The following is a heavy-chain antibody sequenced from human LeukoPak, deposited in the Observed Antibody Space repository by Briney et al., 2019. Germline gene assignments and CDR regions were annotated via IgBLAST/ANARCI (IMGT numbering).Heavy chain of an antibody. Sequence: GASVKVSCKASGGTFSSYAISWVRQAPGQGLEWMGRIIPILGIANYAQKFQGRVTVTADKSTSTAYMELSSLRSEDTAVYYCARGLVVVVAAGDAFDIWGQGTMVTVSS. CDR1: GGTFSSYA. CDR3: ARGLVVVVAAGDAFDI. J-gene: IGHJ3*02. V-gene: IGHV1-69*04. CDR2: IIPILGIA. D-gene: IGHD2-15*01.